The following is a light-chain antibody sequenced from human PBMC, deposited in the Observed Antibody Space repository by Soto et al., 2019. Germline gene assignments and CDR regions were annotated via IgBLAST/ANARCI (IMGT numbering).Light chain of an antibody. J-gene: IGKJ2*01. CDR1: QSVSNY. Sequence: EIVLTQSPATLSLSPGERATLSCRASQSVSNYLAWYQQKPGQAPRLLIYGASNRATGIPARFSGSGSGTDFTLTISRLEPEDFAVYYCHHYGSSPPYTFGQGTKLDIK. CDR3: HHYGSSPPYT. V-gene: IGKV3-20*01. CDR2: GAS.